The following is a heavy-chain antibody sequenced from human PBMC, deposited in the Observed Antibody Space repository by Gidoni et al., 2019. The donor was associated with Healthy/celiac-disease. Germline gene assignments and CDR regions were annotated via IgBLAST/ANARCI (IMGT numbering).Heavy chain of an antibody. Sequence: QVQLVDSGGGVVQPGRSLRLSCAASGFTFSSYGMHWVRQAPGKALEWVAVIWYDGSNKYYADSVKGRFTISRDNSKNTLYLQMNSLRAEDTAVYYCARDQGTGTYGMDVWGQGTTVTVSS. CDR2: IWYDGSNK. CDR3: ARDQGTGTYGMDV. D-gene: IGHD1-7*01. J-gene: IGHJ6*02. V-gene: IGHV3-33*01. CDR1: GFTFSSYG.